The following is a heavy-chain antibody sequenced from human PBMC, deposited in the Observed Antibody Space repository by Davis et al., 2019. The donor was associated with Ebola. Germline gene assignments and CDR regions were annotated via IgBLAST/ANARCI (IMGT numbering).Heavy chain of an antibody. J-gene: IGHJ4*02. CDR2: IRSKANSYAT. V-gene: IGHV3-73*01. CDR1: GFTFSGSA. CDR3: TRPSAHCSGGSCYPTFDY. Sequence: GGSLRLSCAASGFTFSGSAMHWVRQASGKGLERVGRIRSKANSYATAYAASVKGRFTISRDDSKNTAYLQMNSLKTEDTAVYYCTRPSAHCSGGSCYPTFDYWGQGTLVTVSS. D-gene: IGHD2-15*01.